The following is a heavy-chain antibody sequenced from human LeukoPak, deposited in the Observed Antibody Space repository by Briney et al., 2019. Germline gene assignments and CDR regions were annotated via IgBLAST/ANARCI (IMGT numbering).Heavy chain of an antibody. CDR2: IYSGGST. Sequence: QSGGSLRLSCAASGFTVSSNYMSWVRQAPGKGLEWVSVIYSGGSTYYADSAKGRFTISRDNSKNTLYLQMNSLRAEDTAVYYCAKADELWGDIWGQGTMVTVSS. V-gene: IGHV3-66*02. J-gene: IGHJ3*02. CDR1: GFTVSSNY. D-gene: IGHD7-27*01. CDR3: AKADELWGDI.